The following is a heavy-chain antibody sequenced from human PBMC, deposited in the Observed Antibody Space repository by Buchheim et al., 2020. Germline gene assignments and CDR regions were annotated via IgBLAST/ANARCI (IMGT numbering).Heavy chain of an antibody. CDR1: QFTFSSHA. CDR3: ATGSRSGVSTKYAQDY. Sequence: QVQLVESGGDVVQPGRSLRLSCAASQFTFSSHAMHWVRQAPAKGLEWVAVMSYDGGSTMYAESVKGRFTISRDNSKNTLYLEMNSLRDEDTAVYYCATGSRSGVSTKYAQDYWGQGTL. D-gene: IGHD5/OR15-5a*01. CDR2: MSYDGGST. V-gene: IGHV3-30-3*01. J-gene: IGHJ4*02.